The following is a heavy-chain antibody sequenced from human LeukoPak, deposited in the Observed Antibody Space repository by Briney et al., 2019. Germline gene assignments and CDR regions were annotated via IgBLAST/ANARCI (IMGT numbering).Heavy chain of an antibody. CDR2: IRNRAKGGTT. V-gene: IGHV3-22*01. J-gene: IGHJ4*02. CDR1: GFTFSYYY. D-gene: IGHD3-9*01. Sequence: QPGGSLRLSCAVSGFTFSYYYISGVRQAPGKGLEWGSLIRNRAKGGTTEETTSVKGRFTISRDDSKSITYLQMKSLKTEDTAVYYCARLSFDSDWGQGTLVTVSS. CDR3: ARLSFDSD.